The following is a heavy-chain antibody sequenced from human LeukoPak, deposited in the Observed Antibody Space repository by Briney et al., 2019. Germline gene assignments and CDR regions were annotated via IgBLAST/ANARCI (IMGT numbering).Heavy chain of an antibody. CDR2: ISSIISYI. CDR1: GFTLTSSS. V-gene: IGHV3-21*01. J-gene: IGHJ6*02. Sequence: GGSLRLSCAPSGFTLTSSSMKWVRPAPGKGLEWVSSISSIISYIYYTDSLKGRFTISTDTATNSLYLQMNSLRAEDTAVYCCARDWGYCSGGSCYGMDVWGQETTVTASS. CDR3: ARDWGYCSGGSCYGMDV. D-gene: IGHD2-15*01.